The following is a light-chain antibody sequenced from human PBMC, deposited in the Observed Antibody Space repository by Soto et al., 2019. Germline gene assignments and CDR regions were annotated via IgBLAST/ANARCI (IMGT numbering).Light chain of an antibody. CDR2: GAS. CDR3: QQYGSPGA. V-gene: IGKV3-20*01. CDR1: QSVSSSY. J-gene: IGKJ1*01. Sequence: EIVLTQSPGTLSLSPGERATLSCRASQSVSSSYLAWYQQKPGQAPRLLIYGASSRATGIPDRFSGSGSGTDFTLTISRLAPEDFAVYYCQQYGSPGAFGQGTKVEIK.